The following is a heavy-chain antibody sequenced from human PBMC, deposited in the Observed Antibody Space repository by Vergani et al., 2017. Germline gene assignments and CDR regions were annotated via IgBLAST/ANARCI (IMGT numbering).Heavy chain of an antibody. Sequence: QVQLQESGPGLVKPSQTLSLTCTVSGGSISSGNYFWNWIRQPAGKGLEWIGRIDTYGSTTYTPSFKSRVTISLDTSKNQFSLRLSSVAATDTAVYYCAREPYNNPFDYWGQGTLVTVSS. CDR2: IDTYGST. CDR3: AREPYNNPFDY. CDR1: GGSISSGNYF. V-gene: IGHV4-61*02. J-gene: IGHJ4*02. D-gene: IGHD1-14*01.